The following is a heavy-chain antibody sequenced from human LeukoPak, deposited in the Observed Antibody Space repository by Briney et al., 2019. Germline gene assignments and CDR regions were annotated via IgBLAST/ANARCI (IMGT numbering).Heavy chain of an antibody. CDR3: ARDRKAGGVGEFDP. CDR1: GFTFSSYA. D-gene: IGHD1-26*01. J-gene: IGHJ5*02. CDR2: ISNDGSNK. Sequence: GGSLRLSCTASGFTFSSYAMHWVRQAPGKGPEWVAAISNDGSNKYYTDSVKGRFTISRDNTKNMLYLQMNSLRAEDTAVYYCARDRKAGGVGEFDPWGQGTLVTVSS. V-gene: IGHV3-30*04.